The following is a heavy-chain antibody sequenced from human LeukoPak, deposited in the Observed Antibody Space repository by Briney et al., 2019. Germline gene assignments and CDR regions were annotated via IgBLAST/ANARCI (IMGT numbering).Heavy chain of an antibody. CDR3: AKVSGMATTGDYFDY. CDR2: ISGSGGST. J-gene: IGHJ4*02. Sequence: GGSLRLSCAASGFTFSGYAMSWVRQAPGKGLEWVSAISGSGGSTYYADSVKGRFTISRDNSKNTPYLQMNSLRAEDTAVYYCAKVSGMATTGDYFDYWGQGTLVTVSS. D-gene: IGHD5-24*01. CDR1: GFTFSGYA. V-gene: IGHV3-23*01.